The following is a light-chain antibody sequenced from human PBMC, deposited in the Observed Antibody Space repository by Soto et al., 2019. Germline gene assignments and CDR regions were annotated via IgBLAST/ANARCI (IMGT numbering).Light chain of an antibody. J-gene: IGKJ1*01. CDR3: QQYGSSPRT. Sequence: EIVMTQSPATLSVSPGESATLSCRASQSINTYLAWYQQKPGQAPRLLIYDASKRATGIPARFSGSGSGTDFTLTISRLEPEDFAVYYCQQYGSSPRTFGQGTKVDIK. CDR2: DAS. CDR1: QSINTY. V-gene: IGKV3-20*01.